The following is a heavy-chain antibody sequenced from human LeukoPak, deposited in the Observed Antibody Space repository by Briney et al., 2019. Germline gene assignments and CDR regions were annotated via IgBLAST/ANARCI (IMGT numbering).Heavy chain of an antibody. V-gene: IGHV1-18*01. CDR1: GYTFASYG. D-gene: IGHD3-22*01. CDR2: ISGYNGHT. J-gene: IGHJ4*02. Sequence: ASVKVSCKASGYTFASYGISWVRQAPGQGLEWMGWISGYNGHTKYAQKFQGRVTMTTDTSTSTAYMELRSLTSDDTAVFYCARGLPPRRNYDSSGYYSYYFDYWGQGTLVTVSS. CDR3: ARGLPPRRNYDSSGYYSYYFDY.